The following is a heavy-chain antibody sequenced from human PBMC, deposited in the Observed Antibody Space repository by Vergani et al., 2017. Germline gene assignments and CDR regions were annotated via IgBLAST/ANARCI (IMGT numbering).Heavy chain of an antibody. J-gene: IGHJ4*02. CDR1: GFTFSSHA. V-gene: IGHV3-23*01. Sequence: EVQLLQSEGAVVQPGGSLRLSCVASGFTFSSHAMSWVSQGHGQGLEWVSSIKNTGDSTHYADSVKGRFTICIDNAKKTLYLQMNSLRVVDTAVYYCGRGSDNYNGGQGTLVTVS. CDR3: GRGSDNYN. D-gene: IGHD5-24*01. CDR2: IKNTGDST.